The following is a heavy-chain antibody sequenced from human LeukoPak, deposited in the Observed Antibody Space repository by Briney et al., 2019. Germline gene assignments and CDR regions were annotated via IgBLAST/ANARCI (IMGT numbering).Heavy chain of an antibody. J-gene: IGHJ6*03. CDR2: INPNSGGT. V-gene: IGHV1-2*02. Sequence: GASVKVSCKASGYTFTGYYMHWVRHAPGQGLEWMGWINPNSGGTNYAQKFQGRVTMTRDTSISTAYMELSRLRSDDTAVYYCARDWTDWNDNLDYYYYYMDVWGKGTTVTISS. CDR1: GYTFTGYY. CDR3: ARDWTDWNDNLDYYYYYMDV. D-gene: IGHD1-1*01.